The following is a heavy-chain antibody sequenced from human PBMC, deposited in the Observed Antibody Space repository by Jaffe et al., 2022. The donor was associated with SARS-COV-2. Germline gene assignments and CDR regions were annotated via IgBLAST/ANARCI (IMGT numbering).Heavy chain of an antibody. Sequence: QVQLVQSGAEVKKPGASVKVSCKASGYTFTGYYMHWVRQAPGQGLEWMGWINPNSGGTNYAQKFQGRVTMTRDTSISTAYMELSRLRSDDTAVYYCARGIFLGLLWFGKSSEEATLGWFDPWGQGTLVTVSS. CDR2: INPNSGGT. J-gene: IGHJ5*02. D-gene: IGHD3-10*01. V-gene: IGHV1-2*02. CDR1: GYTFTGYY. CDR3: ARGIFLGLLWFGKSSEEATLGWFDP.